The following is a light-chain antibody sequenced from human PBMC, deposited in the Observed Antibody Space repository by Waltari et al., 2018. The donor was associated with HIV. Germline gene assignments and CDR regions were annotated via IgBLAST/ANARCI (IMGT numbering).Light chain of an antibody. J-gene: IGLJ2*01. CDR3: SSYTSSSTLVV. CDR2: DVS. V-gene: IGLV2-14*03. Sequence: GQSITISCTGTSSDVGGYNYVSWYQQHPGKAPKLMIYDVSNRPSGVSNRFSGSKSGNTASLTISGLQAEDEADYYCSSYTSSSTLVVFGGGTKLTVL. CDR1: SSDVGGYNY.